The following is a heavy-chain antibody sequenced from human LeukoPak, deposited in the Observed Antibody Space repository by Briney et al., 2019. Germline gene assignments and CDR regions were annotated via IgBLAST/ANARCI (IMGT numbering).Heavy chain of an antibody. V-gene: IGHV4-30-4*01. CDR2: IYYSGST. CDR1: GGSISSGDYY. J-gene: IGHJ4*02. D-gene: IGHD2-2*01. CDR3: ARALGYCSSTSCPLDY. Sequence: SQTLSLTCTVSGGSISSGDYYWRWIRQPPGKGLEWIGYIYYSGSTYYNPSLKSRVTISVDTSKNQFSLKLSSVTAADTAVYYCARALGYCSSTSCPLDYWGQGTLVTVSS.